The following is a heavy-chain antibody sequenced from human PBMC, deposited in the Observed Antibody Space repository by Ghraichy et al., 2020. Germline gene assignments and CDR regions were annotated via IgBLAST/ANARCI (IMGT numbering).Heavy chain of an antibody. J-gene: IGHJ6*02. V-gene: IGHV3-30*04. CDR1: GFILSSSA. Sequence: GGSLRLSCTASGFILSSSAMHWVRQAPGKGLEWLAVISFDGSTHYYAGSVKGRFTISNDNSMSTLYLEVNSLRAEDTAVYSCARDYRNELYYGYGADLCGQATTVIVPS. CDR3: ARDYRNELYYGYGADL. CDR2: ISFDGSTH. D-gene: IGHD1-14*01.